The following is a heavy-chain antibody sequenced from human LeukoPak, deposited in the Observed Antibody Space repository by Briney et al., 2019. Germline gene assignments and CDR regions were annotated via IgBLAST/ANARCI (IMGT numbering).Heavy chain of an antibody. CDR3: ASPAMVFWPFSY. CDR2: TYYRSKWYN. J-gene: IGHJ4*02. CDR1: GDSVSSNSAA. V-gene: IGHV6-1*01. Sequence: SQTLSLTCAISGDSVSSNSAAWNWIRQSPSRGLEWLGRTYYRSKWYNDYAVSVKSRITINPDTSKNQFSLKLSSVTAADTAVYYCASPAMVFWPFSYWGQGTLVTVSS. D-gene: IGHD5-18*01.